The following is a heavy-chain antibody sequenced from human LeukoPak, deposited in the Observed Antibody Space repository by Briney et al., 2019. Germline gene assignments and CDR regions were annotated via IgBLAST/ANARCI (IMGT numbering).Heavy chain of an antibody. V-gene: IGHV4-59*01. CDR3: ARDYYGSGSYYYYYYMDV. CDR1: GGSISSYY. CDR2: IYYSGST. Sequence: SETLSLTCTVSGGSISSYYWSWIRQPPGKGLEWLGYIYYSGSTNYNPSLMSRVTISVDTSKNQFSLKLSSVTAADTAVYYCARDYYGSGSYYYYYYMDVWGKGTTVTVSS. J-gene: IGHJ6*03. D-gene: IGHD3-10*01.